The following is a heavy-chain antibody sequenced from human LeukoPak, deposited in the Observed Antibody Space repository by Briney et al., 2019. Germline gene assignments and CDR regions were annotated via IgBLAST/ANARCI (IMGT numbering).Heavy chain of an antibody. Sequence: GSLRLSCAASGFTFSSYAMHWVRQAPGKGLEWVAVISYDGSNKYYADSVKGRFTISRDNSKNTLYLQMNSLRAEDTAVYYRARDYIYGSGSYWYYFDYWGQGTLVTVSS. D-gene: IGHD3-10*01. J-gene: IGHJ4*02. CDR2: ISYDGSNK. CDR3: ARDYIYGSGSYWYYFDY. CDR1: GFTFSSYA. V-gene: IGHV3-30-3*01.